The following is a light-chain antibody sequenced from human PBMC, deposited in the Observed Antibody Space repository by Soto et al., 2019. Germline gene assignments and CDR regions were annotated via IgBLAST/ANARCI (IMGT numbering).Light chain of an antibody. J-gene: IGKJ5*01. CDR3: MQGTNWPIT. V-gene: IGKV2-30*02. Sequence: DVVRTQSPLSLPVTLGQPACISCSSQQRLVHSDGIAYFSWFQQRPGRSPRRLIYKVSNRDSGVPARFSGSGSGTDFALKISRVEAEDVGVYYCMQGTNWPITFGQGTRLEIK. CDR1: QRLVHSDGIAY. CDR2: KVS.